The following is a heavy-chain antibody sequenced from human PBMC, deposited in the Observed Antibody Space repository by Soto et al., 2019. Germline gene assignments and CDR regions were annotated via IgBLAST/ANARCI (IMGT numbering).Heavy chain of an antibody. CDR1: GGSISSGDYY. D-gene: IGHD3-10*01. CDR2: IYYSGST. V-gene: IGHV4-30-4*01. J-gene: IGHJ4*02. Sequence: SETLSLTCTVSGGSISSGDYYWSWIRQPPGKGLEWIGYIYYSGSTYYNPSLKSRVTISVDTSKNQFSLKLSSVTAADTAVYYCARTRSGSYYKEDYWGQGTLVTVSS. CDR3: ARTRSGSYYKEDY.